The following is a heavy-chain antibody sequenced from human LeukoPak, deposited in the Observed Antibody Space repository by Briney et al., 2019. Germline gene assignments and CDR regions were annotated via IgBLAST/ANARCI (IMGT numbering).Heavy chain of an antibody. CDR3: AKRGLRGNWFHP. V-gene: IGHV3-23*01. J-gene: IGHJ5*02. CDR1: GLNFSIFA. CDR2: INGVGNST. Sequence: QSGGSLRLSSAGSGLNFSIFAMNWVRQAPGKGLEWVSSINGVGNSTYYADSVKGRFTVSRDNSKNTLYLQMNSLRAEDTALYYCAKRGLRGNWFHPWGQGSLVTVSS. D-gene: IGHD3-10*01.